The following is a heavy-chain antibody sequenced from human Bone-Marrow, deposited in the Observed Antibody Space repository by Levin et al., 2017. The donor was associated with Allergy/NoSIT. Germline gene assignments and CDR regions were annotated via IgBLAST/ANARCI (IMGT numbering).Heavy chain of an antibody. Sequence: ASVKVSCEASGYTFVGSGVSWVRQAPGQGLEWMGWVSAYNGNTEYAQKYQGRLSLTTDISTSTAYMELRSLRSDDTAMYYCARIQIVVVTGATHLDSLDYWGQGTLVTVSS. J-gene: IGHJ4*02. CDR2: VSAYNGNT. CDR3: ARIQIVVVTGATHLDSLDY. CDR1: GYTFVGSG. D-gene: IGHD2-15*01. V-gene: IGHV1-18*01.